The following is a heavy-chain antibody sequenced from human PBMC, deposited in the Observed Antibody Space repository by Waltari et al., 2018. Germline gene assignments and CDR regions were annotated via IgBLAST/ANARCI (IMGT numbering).Heavy chain of an antibody. CDR2: IYPGDSDT. D-gene: IGHD2-15*01. CDR1: GYSFTSYW. CDR3: ARRHCSGGSCYHFDY. V-gene: IGHV5-51*01. J-gene: IGHJ4*02. Sequence: EVQLVQSGAEVKKPGESLKISCKGSGYSFTSYWIGWVRQMPGKGLEWMGIIYPGDSDTRYSPSFQGKVTISADKSISTAYLQWSSLKASDTAMYYCARRHCSGGSCYHFDYWGQGTLVTVSS.